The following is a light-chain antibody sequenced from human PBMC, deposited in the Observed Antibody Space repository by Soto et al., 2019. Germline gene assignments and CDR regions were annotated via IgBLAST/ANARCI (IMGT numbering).Light chain of an antibody. CDR2: GAS. J-gene: IGKJ5*01. Sequence: EIVLTQSPGTLSLSPGERATLSCRASQSVSSSYLAWYQQKPGQAPRLLIYGASSRATGIPDRFSGRGSGTDVTLTISRLEPEDFAVFYCQQYGSSPFTFGQGTRLETK. CDR3: QQYGSSPFT. V-gene: IGKV3-20*01. CDR1: QSVSSSY.